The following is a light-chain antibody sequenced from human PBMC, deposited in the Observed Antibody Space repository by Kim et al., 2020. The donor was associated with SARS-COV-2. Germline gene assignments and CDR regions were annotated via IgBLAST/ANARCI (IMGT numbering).Light chain of an antibody. J-gene: IGLJ2*01. CDR1: SSYIGSYSL. CDR2: EGS. Sequence: GQSITISRTGTSSYIGSYSLVSWYQQYPGQAPNLMMYEGSKRPSGISPRFSGSKSGNTASLTISNLQAEDEADYYCCSHAGGGTMLFGGGTQLTVL. CDR3: CSHAGGGTML. V-gene: IGLV2-23*01.